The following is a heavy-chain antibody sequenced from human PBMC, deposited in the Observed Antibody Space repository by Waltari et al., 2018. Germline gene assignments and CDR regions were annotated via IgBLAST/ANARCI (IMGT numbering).Heavy chain of an antibody. Sequence: QVQLQESGPGLVKPSETLSLTCAVSGYSISSGSYWGWIGPPPGKGLEWIGSIYHSGSTYYNPSLKSRVTISVDTSKNQFSLKLSSVTAADTAVYYCARTYYDILTGSPLDYWGQGTLVTVSS. CDR3: ARTYYDILTGSPLDY. V-gene: IGHV4-38-2*01. CDR2: IYHSGST. J-gene: IGHJ4*02. CDR1: GYSISSGSY. D-gene: IGHD3-9*01.